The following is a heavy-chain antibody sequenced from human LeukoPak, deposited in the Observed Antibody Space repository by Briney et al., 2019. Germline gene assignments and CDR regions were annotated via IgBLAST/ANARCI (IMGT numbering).Heavy chain of an antibody. CDR1: GGSISSGSYY. J-gene: IGHJ6*03. CDR3: ARGPKRSGGSRMKYYYYYMDV. CDR2: IYTSGST. Sequence: SETLSLTCTVSGGSISSGSYYWNWIRQPAGKGLEWIGRIYTSGSTNYNPSLKSRVTISVDTSKNQFSLKLSSVTAADTAVYYCARGPKRSGGSRMKYYYYYMDVWGKGTTVTVSS. V-gene: IGHV4-61*02. D-gene: IGHD2-15*01.